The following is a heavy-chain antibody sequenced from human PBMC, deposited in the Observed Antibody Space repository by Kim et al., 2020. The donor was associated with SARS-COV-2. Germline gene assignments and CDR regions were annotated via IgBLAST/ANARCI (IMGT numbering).Heavy chain of an antibody. Sequence: SETLSLTCAVYGGSFSNYYWSWIRQPPGKGLEWIGEINHSGSTNYNPSLKSRVTISVDTSKNQFSLKLSSVTATDTAVYYCARGHYDFWGGYIRSFDYWG. CDR3: ARGHYDFWGGYIRSFDY. CDR2: INHSGST. CDR1: GGSFSNYY. D-gene: IGHD3-3*01. J-gene: IGHJ4*01. V-gene: IGHV4-34*01.